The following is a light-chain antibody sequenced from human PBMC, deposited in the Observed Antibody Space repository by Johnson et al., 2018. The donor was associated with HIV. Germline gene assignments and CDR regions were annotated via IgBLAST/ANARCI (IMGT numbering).Light chain of an antibody. J-gene: IGLJ1*01. Sequence: QSVLTQPPSVSAAPGQKVTISCSGSSSNIGNNYVSWYQQLPGTAPKLLIYENNKRPSEIPDRFSGSKSGTSATLGITGLQTGDEADYYCGTWDNCLNRGVVFGPGTKVTVL. CDR1: SSNIGNNY. CDR3: GTWDNCLNRGVV. CDR2: ENN. V-gene: IGLV1-51*02.